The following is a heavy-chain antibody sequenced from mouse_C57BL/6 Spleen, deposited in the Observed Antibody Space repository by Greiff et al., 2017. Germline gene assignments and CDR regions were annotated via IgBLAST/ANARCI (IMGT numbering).Heavy chain of an antibody. CDR2: IWPGGDT. Sequence: QVQLKESGPGLVAPSPSLSITCTVSGFSLTSYAISWVRQPPGQGLEWLGVIWPGGDTNYNSALKSRLSISKDNSKSQVFLKMNSLQADDTARYYCARKDDNENYAMDYWGQGTSVTVSS. D-gene: IGHD2-4*01. CDR1: GFSLTSYA. V-gene: IGHV2-9-1*01. CDR3: ARKDDNENYAMDY. J-gene: IGHJ4*01.